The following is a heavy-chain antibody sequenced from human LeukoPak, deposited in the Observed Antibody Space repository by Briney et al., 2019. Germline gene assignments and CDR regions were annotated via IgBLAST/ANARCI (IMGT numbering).Heavy chain of an antibody. CDR1: GGSISSYY. CDR3: ARGCSSTSCYSFHWFDP. J-gene: IGHJ5*02. CDR2: IYTSGST. V-gene: IGHV4-4*07. Sequence: SETLTLTCTVSGGSISSYYWSWIRQPAGKGLEWIGRIYTSGSTNYNPSLKSRVTMSVDTSKNQFSLKLSSVTAADTAVYYCARGCSSTSCYSFHWFDPWGQGTLVTVSS. D-gene: IGHD2-2*01.